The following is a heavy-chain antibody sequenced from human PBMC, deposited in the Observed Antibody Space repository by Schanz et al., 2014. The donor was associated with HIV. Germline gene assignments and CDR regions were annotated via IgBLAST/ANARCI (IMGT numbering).Heavy chain of an antibody. V-gene: IGHV3-23*01. D-gene: IGHD3-16*01. CDR1: EFPFSHNA. Sequence: EALLLESGGGLVQPGGSLRLSCRGSEFPFSHNAMTWARQAPGKGLQWVSSITDSGAKTDYTDSVKGRFTISRDNSRNTLFLQMDSLRVDDTAVYYCAQMGAFAAFDIWGHGTVVTVSS. CDR2: ITDSGAKT. CDR3: AQMGAFAAFDI. J-gene: IGHJ3*02.